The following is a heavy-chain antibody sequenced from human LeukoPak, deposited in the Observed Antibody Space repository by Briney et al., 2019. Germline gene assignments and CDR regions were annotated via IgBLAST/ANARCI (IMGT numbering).Heavy chain of an antibody. V-gene: IGHV1-8*01. Sequence: ASVKVSCKASGYTFTSYDINWVRQATGQGLEWMGWMNPNSGNTGYAQKFQGRVTMTRNTSISTAYMELSSLRSEDTSVYYCATTLLGGLWYSSSWNDWSDPWGQGTLVTVSS. CDR1: GYTFTSYD. D-gene: IGHD6-13*01. J-gene: IGHJ5*02. CDR2: MNPNSGNT. CDR3: ATTLLGGLWYSSSWNDWSDP.